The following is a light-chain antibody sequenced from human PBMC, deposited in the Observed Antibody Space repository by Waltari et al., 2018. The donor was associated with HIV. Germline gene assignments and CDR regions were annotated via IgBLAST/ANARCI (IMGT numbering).Light chain of an antibody. CDR2: RNN. Sequence: QSVLTPPPSASGTPGQRITISCSGSSSKIGSNSVKWTQHIPGTAPKLLIYRNNQRASGGPDRFSGSKSGTSASLAISGLRSEDEADYYCVTWADRSSGPVVFGGGTKVTVL. CDR3: VTWADRSSGPVV. J-gene: IGLJ2*01. V-gene: IGLV1-47*01. CDR1: SSKIGSNS.